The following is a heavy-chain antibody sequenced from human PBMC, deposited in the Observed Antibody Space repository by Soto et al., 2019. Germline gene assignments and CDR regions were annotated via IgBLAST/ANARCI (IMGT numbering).Heavy chain of an antibody. V-gene: IGHV4-31*03. Sequence: SETLSLTCSVPGGSINTVGYYWTWIRQQPGKGLEWIGYIYYSGSRDYNPSLKSRLSMSLDASKNQFSLNLTSVTAADTAVYYCAKDWLALRPFDYWGQGTLVTVSS. CDR2: IYYSGSR. D-gene: IGHD6-19*01. CDR1: GGSINTVGYY. CDR3: AKDWLALRPFDY. J-gene: IGHJ4*02.